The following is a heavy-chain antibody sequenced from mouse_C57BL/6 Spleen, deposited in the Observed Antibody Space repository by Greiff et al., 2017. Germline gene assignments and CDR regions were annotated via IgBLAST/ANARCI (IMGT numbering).Heavy chain of an antibody. D-gene: IGHD1-1*01. J-gene: IGHJ4*01. CDR2: IYPGDGDT. CDR1: GYAFSSSW. V-gene: IGHV1-82*01. CDR3: ARRGTTVVANGYAMDY. Sequence: QVQLQQSGPELVKPGASVKISCKASGYAFSSSWMNWVKQRPGTGLEWIGRIYPGDGDTNYNGKFKGKATLTADKSSSTAYMQLSSLTSEDSAVYFCARRGTTVVANGYAMDYWGQGTSVTVSS.